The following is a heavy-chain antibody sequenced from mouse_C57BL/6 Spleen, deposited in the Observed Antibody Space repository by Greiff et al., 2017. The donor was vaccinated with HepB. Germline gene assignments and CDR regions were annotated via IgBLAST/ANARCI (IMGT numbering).Heavy chain of an antibody. CDR3: ARSGGSYYFDY. Sequence: VQLKESGPELVKPGDSVKISCKGSGYSFTGYFMNWVMQSHGKSLEWIGRINPYNGDTFYNQKFKGKATLTVDKSSSTAHMELRSLTSEDSAVYYCARSGGSYYFDYWGQGTTLTVSS. D-gene: IGHD3-2*02. J-gene: IGHJ2*01. CDR1: GYSFTGYF. V-gene: IGHV1-20*01. CDR2: INPYNGDT.